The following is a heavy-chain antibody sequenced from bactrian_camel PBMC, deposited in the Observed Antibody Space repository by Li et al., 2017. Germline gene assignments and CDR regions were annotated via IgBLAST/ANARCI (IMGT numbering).Heavy chain of an antibody. J-gene: IGHJ4*01. CDR3: ALRSSGGYCYGSFAFNY. D-gene: IGHD2*01. V-gene: IGHV3S53*01. CDR1: TNGDYC. CDR2: IDSDGST. Sequence: VQLVESGGGSVQPGGSLKLSCTASTNGDYCWGWFRQAPGKGREGVATIDSDGSTNYADSVKGRFTISKDNAKNTLYLQMDSLKPEDTAKYYCALRSSGGYCYGSFAFNYRGQGTQVTVS.